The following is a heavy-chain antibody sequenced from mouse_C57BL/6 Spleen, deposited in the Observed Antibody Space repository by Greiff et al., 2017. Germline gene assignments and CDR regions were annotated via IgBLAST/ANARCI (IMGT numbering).Heavy chain of an antibody. CDR2: INPGSGGT. CDR3: ARTETYYRHFDY. J-gene: IGHJ2*01. D-gene: IGHD1-1*01. CDR1: GYAFTNYL. Sequence: VQLQQSGAELVRPGTSVKVSCKASGYAFTNYLIEWVKQRPGQGLEWIGVINPGSGGTNYNEKFKGKATLTADKSSSTAYMQISSLTSEDSAVYCCARTETYYRHFDYWGQGTTLTVSS. V-gene: IGHV1-54*01.